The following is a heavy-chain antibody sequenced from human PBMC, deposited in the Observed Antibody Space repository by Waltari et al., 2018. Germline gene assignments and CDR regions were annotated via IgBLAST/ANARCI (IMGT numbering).Heavy chain of an antibody. CDR3: ARDTPGDGIDY. J-gene: IGHJ4*02. CDR1: GFSFSYYW. D-gene: IGHD7-27*01. V-gene: IGHV3-74*01. Sequence: DVQLVESGGGIGQPGGSLRLSCVASGFSFSYYWMHWVRQDPEKGLVWVAHVNHDGTHTTYADSVKGRFTVSRDNAKNTVYLQMNSLRADDTAVYFCARDTPGDGIDYWGQGTLVTVSS. CDR2: VNHDGTHT.